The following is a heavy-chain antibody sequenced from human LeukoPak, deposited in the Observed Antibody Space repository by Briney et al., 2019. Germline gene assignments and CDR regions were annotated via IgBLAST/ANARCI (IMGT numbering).Heavy chain of an antibody. CDR1: GYTSTSFV. D-gene: IGHD1-1*01. J-gene: IGHJ4*02. Sequence: ASVKVSCKASGYTSTSFVIHWLRRAPGQRLEWMGWINIGDGDTKFSQKFQDRVTIARDTSASTAYMEVRSLRFEDTAIYYCARDRGGTGDFDYWGQGTLVTVSS. V-gene: IGHV1-3*04. CDR3: ARDRGGTGDFDY. CDR2: INIGDGDT.